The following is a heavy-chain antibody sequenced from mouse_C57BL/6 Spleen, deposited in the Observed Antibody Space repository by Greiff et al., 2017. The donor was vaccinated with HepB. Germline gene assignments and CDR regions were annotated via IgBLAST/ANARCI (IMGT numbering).Heavy chain of an antibody. CDR1: GFTFSDYG. CDR3: ARDDYDWFAY. V-gene: IGHV5-17*01. CDR2: ISSGSSTI. D-gene: IGHD2-4*01. Sequence: EVQLVESGGGLVKPGGSLKLSCAASGFTFSDYGMHWVRQAPEKGLEWVAYISSGSSTIYYADTVKGRFTISRDNAKNTLFLQMTSRRSEDTDMYYCARDDYDWFAYWGQGTLVTVSA. J-gene: IGHJ3*01.